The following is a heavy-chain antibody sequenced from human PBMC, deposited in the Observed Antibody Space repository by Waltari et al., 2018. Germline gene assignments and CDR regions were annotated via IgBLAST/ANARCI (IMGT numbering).Heavy chain of an antibody. CDR3: VKYSGFDYFFDY. Sequence: QMQLVESGGGVVQPGRSLRLSCAASGFIFSNCNMHWVRQAAGKGMEWVAGISNDGNNKDYADSVKTRFTVSRENSKNTLYLQINSLRDDDTAVYYCVKYSGFDYFFDYWGQGTLVTVSS. CDR1: GFIFSNCN. D-gene: IGHD5-12*01. V-gene: IGHV3-30*18. CDR2: ISNDGNNK. J-gene: IGHJ4*02.